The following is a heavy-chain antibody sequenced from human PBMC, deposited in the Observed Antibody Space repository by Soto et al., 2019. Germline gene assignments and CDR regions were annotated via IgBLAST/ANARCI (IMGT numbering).Heavy chain of an antibody. CDR2: ISGSGGST. CDR3: AKDLVVTPPFGYYYYYMDV. D-gene: IGHD2-15*01. J-gene: IGHJ6*03. Sequence: PGGSLRLSCAASGFTFSSYAMSWVRQAPGKGLEWVSAISGSGGSTYYADSVKGRFTISRDNSKNTLYLQMNSLRAGDTAVYYCAKDLVVTPPFGYYYYYMDVWGKGTTVTVSS. CDR1: GFTFSSYA. V-gene: IGHV3-23*01.